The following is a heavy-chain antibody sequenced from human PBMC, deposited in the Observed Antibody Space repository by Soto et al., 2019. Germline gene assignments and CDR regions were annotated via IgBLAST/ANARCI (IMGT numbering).Heavy chain of an antibody. J-gene: IGHJ4*02. Sequence: SETLSLTCAVYGESFSGYLWTWIRQAPGKGLEWIGEINHSGSTNYNPSLKSRVTISIDTSKNQFSLKLRSVTAADTAVYYCSRNRKSDYWGQGTLVTVSS. CDR3: SRNRKSDY. CDR2: INHSGST. V-gene: IGHV4-34*01. CDR1: GESFSGYL.